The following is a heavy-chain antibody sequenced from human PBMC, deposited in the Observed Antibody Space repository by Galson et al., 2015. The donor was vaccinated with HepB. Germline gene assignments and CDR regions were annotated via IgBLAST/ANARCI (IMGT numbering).Heavy chain of an antibody. CDR1: GYTFTSYG. D-gene: IGHD6-6*01. J-gene: IGHJ6*02. Sequence: SVKVSCKASGYTFTSYGISWVRQAPGQGLEWMGWISAYNGNTNYAQKLQGRVTMTTDTSTSTAYMELRSLRSDDTAVYYCASSRTASYYYYYGMDVWGQGTTVTVSS. CDR2: ISAYNGNT. CDR3: ASSRTASYYYYYGMDV. V-gene: IGHV1-18*01.